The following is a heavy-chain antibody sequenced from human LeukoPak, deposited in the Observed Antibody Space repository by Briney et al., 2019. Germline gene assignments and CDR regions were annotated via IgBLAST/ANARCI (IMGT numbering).Heavy chain of an antibody. CDR2: IKQDGSEK. Sequence: QAGGSLRLSCAASGFTFSSYWMSWVRQAPGKGLEWVANIKQDGSEKYYVDSVKGRFTISRDNAKNSLYLQMNSLRAEDTAMYYCARDPGGWLAEYYFDYWGQGTLVTVSS. J-gene: IGHJ4*02. V-gene: IGHV3-7*01. D-gene: IGHD6-19*01. CDR3: ARDPGGWLAEYYFDY. CDR1: GFTFSSYW.